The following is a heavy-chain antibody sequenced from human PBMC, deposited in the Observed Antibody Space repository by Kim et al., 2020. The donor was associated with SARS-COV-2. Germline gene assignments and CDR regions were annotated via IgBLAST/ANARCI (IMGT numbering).Heavy chain of an antibody. J-gene: IGHJ3*02. D-gene: IGHD3-10*01. Sequence: GPTNYGQKFHGRVTLTTDTSTSTVYMELRSLSPDDTAVFYCARDPTYSFDIWGQGTMVTVSS. V-gene: IGHV1-18*01. CDR2: GPT. CDR3: ARDPTYSFDI.